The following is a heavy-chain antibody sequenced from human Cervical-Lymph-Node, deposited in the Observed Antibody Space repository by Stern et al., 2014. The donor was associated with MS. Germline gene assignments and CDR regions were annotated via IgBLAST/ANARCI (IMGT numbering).Heavy chain of an antibody. CDR1: GFNIVTYS. J-gene: IGHJ5*01. CDR3: ASTSGWFDS. V-gene: IGHV3-21*01. Sequence: EVQLVESGGGLVKPGGSLTLSCAASGFNIVTYSMNWVRQAPGKGLEWVSFISSTSSNIKYANAVRSRFTNARDNAKNSLFLHMSGLRVEDTAVYYCASTSGWFDSWGQGIQVTVSS. CDR2: ISSTSSNI.